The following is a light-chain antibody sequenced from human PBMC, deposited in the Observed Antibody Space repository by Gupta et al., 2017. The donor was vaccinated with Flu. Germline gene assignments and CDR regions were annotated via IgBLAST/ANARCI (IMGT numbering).Light chain of an antibody. CDR2: GAS. CDR3: QHYNNWPPWT. V-gene: IGKV3-15*01. CDR1: QSVSSD. Sequence: PQSPATLSVSPGERATLSCRASQSVSSDLAWYQQKPGQAPRLLIYGASTRATGIPDRFSGSGSGTEFTLTISSLQSEDFAVYYCQHYNNWPPWTFGQGTKVEV. J-gene: IGKJ1*01.